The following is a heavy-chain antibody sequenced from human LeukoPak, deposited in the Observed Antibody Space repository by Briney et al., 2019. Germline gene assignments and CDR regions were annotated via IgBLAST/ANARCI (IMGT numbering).Heavy chain of an antibody. CDR3: ARSERYGGKEYFDY. CDR1: GGSISTYY. V-gene: IGHV4-59*01. Sequence: SETLSLTCTVSGGSISTYYWNWIRHPPGKGLEWCGYIYYTGSTNYDPSLKSRLTISVDTSKNQFSLRLSSVTAADTAVYYCARSERYGGKEYFDYWGQGTLVTVSS. J-gene: IGHJ4*02. CDR2: IYYTGST. D-gene: IGHD4-23*01.